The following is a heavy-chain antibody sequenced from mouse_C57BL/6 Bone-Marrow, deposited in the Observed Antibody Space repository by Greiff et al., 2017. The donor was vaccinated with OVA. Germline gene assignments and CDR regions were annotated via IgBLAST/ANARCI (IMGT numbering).Heavy chain of an antibody. Sequence: VNLVESGPELVKPGASVKISCKASGYAFSSSWMNWVKQRPGKGLEWIGRIYPGDGDTNYNGKFKGKATLTADKSSSTAYMQLSSLTSEDSAVYFCAGYYYGSSPFAYWGQGTLVTVSA. V-gene: IGHV1-82*01. D-gene: IGHD1-1*01. CDR3: AGYYYGSSPFAY. J-gene: IGHJ3*01. CDR2: IYPGDGDT. CDR1: GYAFSSSW.